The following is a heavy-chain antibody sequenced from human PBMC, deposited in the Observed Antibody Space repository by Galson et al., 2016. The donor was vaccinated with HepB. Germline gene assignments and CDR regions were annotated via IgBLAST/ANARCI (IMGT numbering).Heavy chain of an antibody. CDR2: IYPGDSHS. D-gene: IGHD2-15*01. J-gene: IGHJ6*02. CDR1: GYIFNNFW. Sequence: QSGAEVKKPGESLKISCKGSGYIFNNFWVAWVRQMPGKGLEWMGIIYPGDSHSRYSPSLQGQVTISADKSINTAYLQWSSLTASDTAVYYCARTHGGGTDYYYYAMDVWGQGTTVTVSS. V-gene: IGHV5-51*01. CDR3: ARTHGGGTDYYYYAMDV.